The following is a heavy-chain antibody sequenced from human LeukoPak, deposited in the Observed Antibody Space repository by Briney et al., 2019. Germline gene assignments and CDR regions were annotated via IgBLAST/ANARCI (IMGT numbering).Heavy chain of an antibody. CDR3: ASIGMITFSNPFFDY. J-gene: IGHJ4*02. CDR1: GYTFTSYD. D-gene: IGHD3-16*01. CDR2: MNPNSGNT. Sequence: GASVKVSCKASGYTFTSYDINWVRQATGQGLEWMGWMNPNSGNTGYAQKFQGRVTMTRNTSISTAYMELSSLRSDDTAVYYCASIGMITFSNPFFDYWGQGTLVTVSS. V-gene: IGHV1-8*01.